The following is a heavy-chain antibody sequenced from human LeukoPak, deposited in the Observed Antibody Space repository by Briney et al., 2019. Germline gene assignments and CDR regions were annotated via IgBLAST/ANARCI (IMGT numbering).Heavy chain of an antibody. CDR2: INPSGGST. CDR1: GYTFTSYY. V-gene: IGHV1-46*01. CDR3: ARELCGGSKIPTGFDY. J-gene: IGHJ4*02. D-gene: IGHD1-26*01. Sequence: ASVKVSCKASGYTFTSYYMHWVRQAPGQGLEWMGIINPSGGSTSYAQKFQGRVTMTRDTSTSTVYMEPSSLRSEDTAVYYCARELCGGSKIPTGFDYWGQGTLVTVSS.